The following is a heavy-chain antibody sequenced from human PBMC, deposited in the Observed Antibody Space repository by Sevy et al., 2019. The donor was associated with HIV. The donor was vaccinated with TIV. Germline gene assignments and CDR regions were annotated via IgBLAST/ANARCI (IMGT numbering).Heavy chain of an antibody. CDR2: ISSSGSTI. Sequence: EGSLRLSCAASGFTFSDYYMSWIRQAPGKGLEWVSYISSSGSTIYYADSVKGRFTISRDNAKNSLYLQMNSLRAEDTAVYYCARGGIAAADPTYYYYYGMDVWGQGTTVTVSS. V-gene: IGHV3-11*01. CDR3: ARGGIAAADPTYYYYYGMDV. J-gene: IGHJ6*02. CDR1: GFTFSDYY. D-gene: IGHD6-13*01.